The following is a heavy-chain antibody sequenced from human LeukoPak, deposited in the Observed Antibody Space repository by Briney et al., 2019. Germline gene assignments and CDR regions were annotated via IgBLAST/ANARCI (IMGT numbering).Heavy chain of an antibody. CDR1: GFTFSSYA. Sequence: PGGSPRLSCAASGFTFSSYAMSWVRQAPGKGLEWVSTVSSTGRNTYYADSVKGRFTISRDISKSTLYLQMNSLRAEDTAVYYCARWVTPGYFDFWGQGTLVTVSS. V-gene: IGHV3-23*01. D-gene: IGHD4-23*01. J-gene: IGHJ4*02. CDR2: VSSTGRNT. CDR3: ARWVTPGYFDF.